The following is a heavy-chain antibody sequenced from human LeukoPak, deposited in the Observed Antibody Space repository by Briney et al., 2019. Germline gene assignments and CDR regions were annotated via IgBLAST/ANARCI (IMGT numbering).Heavy chain of an antibody. CDR1: GFTFSSYA. J-gene: IGHJ4*02. CDR3: AKDPRGAYYYGSGSHNDY. CDR2: ISGSGGST. D-gene: IGHD3-10*01. Sequence: GGSLRLSCAATGFTFSSYAMSWVRQAPGKGLEWVSAISGSGGSTYYADSVKGRFTISRDNSKNTLYLQMNSLRAEDTAVYYCAKDPRGAYYYGSGSHNDYWGQGTLVTVSS. V-gene: IGHV3-23*01.